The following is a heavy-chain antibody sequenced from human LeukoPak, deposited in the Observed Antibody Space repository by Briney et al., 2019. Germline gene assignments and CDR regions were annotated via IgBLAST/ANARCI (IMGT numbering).Heavy chain of an antibody. J-gene: IGHJ4*02. CDR1: GYTLTELS. D-gene: IGHD3-9*01. Sequence: ASVKVSCKVSGYTLTELSMHWVRQAPVKGLEWMGGFDPEDGETIYAQKFQGRVTMTEDTSTDTAYMELSSLRSEDTAVYCCALYFELYYFDFWGQGTLVTVSS. CDR2: FDPEDGET. V-gene: IGHV1-24*01. CDR3: ALYFELYYFDF.